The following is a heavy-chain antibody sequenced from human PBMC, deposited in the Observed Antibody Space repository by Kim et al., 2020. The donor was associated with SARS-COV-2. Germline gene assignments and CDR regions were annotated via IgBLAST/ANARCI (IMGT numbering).Heavy chain of an antibody. V-gene: IGHV4-31*03. Sequence: SETLSLTCTVSGGSISSGGYYWSWIRQHPGKGLEWIGYIYYSGSTYYNPSLKSRVTISVDTSKNQFSLKLSSVTAADTAVYYCARDCSSTSCSLGDAFDIWGQGTMVTVSS. J-gene: IGHJ3*02. CDR1: GGSISSGGYY. D-gene: IGHD2-2*01. CDR3: ARDCSSTSCSLGDAFDI. CDR2: IYYSGST.